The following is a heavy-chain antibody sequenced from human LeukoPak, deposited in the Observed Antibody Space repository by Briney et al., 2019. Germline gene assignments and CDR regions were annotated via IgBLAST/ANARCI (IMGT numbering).Heavy chain of an antibody. Sequence: SETLSLTCSVSGTSMDYFYLAWLRQAAGKGLEWIGRIYSSGSTNYSPSLKSRVAMSVDTSKSQFYLRLTSVTAADTAFYYCARITATTEGPFDPWGQGILVTVTS. J-gene: IGHJ5*02. CDR2: IYSSGST. V-gene: IGHV4-4*07. D-gene: IGHD4-17*01. CDR3: ARITATTEGPFDP. CDR1: GTSMDYFY.